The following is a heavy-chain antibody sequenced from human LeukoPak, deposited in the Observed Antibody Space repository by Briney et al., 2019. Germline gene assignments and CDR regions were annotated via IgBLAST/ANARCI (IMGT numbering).Heavy chain of an antibody. D-gene: IGHD6-13*01. V-gene: IGHV3-7*03. CDR1: GFTFSSYW. J-gene: IGHJ4*02. CDR2: IKQDGSEK. Sequence: GGSLRLSCAASGFTFSSYWMSWVRQAPGKGLEWVANIKQDGSEKYYVDSVKGRFTISRDNAKNSLYLQMNSLRAGDTAVYYCARSGIAAAGGDFDYWGQGTLVTVSS. CDR3: ARSGIAAAGGDFDY.